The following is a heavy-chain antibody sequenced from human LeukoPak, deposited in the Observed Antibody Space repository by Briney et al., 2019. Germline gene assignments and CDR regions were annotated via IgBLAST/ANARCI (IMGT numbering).Heavy chain of an antibody. Sequence: GGSLRLSCAASGFTFSTYAMKWVRQAPGKGLEWVSTISGSGGSTSYADSVKGRFTISRDNSYNTLYLQMNNLSAEDTAIYYCTTGGCDYWAQGTLVTVSS. D-gene: IGHD6-19*01. CDR3: TTGGCDY. CDR2: ISGSGGST. CDR1: GFTFSTYA. J-gene: IGHJ4*02. V-gene: IGHV3-23*01.